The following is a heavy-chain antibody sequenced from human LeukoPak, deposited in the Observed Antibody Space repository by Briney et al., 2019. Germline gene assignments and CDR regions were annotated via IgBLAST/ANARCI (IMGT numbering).Heavy chain of an antibody. CDR2: INRDSSAK. CDR1: GFTFSTYS. Sequence: PGGSLRLSCATSGFTFSTYSMNWVRQAPGKGLEWVAVINRDSSAKYYPDSVKGRFTVSRDNAEKSLYLQMNSLRAEDTAVYYCTLGSYYSLYYYGMDVWGQGTTVTVSS. D-gene: IGHD3-10*01. V-gene: IGHV3-21*01. CDR3: TLGSYYSLYYYGMDV. J-gene: IGHJ6*02.